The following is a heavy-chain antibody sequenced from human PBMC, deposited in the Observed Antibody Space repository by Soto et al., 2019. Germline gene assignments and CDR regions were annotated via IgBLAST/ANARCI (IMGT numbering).Heavy chain of an antibody. J-gene: IGHJ4*02. Sequence: PGGSLRLSCAASGFTFSSYSMNWVRQAPGKGLEWVSSISSSSSYIYYADSVKGRFTISRDNAKNSLYLQMNSLRAEDTAVYYCARDNYDSSGHYSVFDYWGQGTMVTVSS. D-gene: IGHD3-22*01. CDR2: ISSSSSYI. CDR1: GFTFSSYS. CDR3: ARDNYDSSGHYSVFDY. V-gene: IGHV3-21*01.